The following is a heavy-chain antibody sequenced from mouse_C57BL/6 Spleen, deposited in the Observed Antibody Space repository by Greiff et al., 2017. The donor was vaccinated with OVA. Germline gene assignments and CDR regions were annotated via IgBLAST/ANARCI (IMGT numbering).Heavy chain of an antibody. CDR3: AREGPITTVVADFDY. J-gene: IGHJ2*01. V-gene: IGHV1-72*01. D-gene: IGHD1-1*01. Sequence: KESCKASGYTFTSYWMHWVKQRPGRGLEWIGRIDPNSGGTKYNEKFKSKATLTVDKPSSTAYMQLSSLTSEDSAVYYCAREGPITTVVADFDYWGQGTTLTVSS. CDR2: IDPNSGGT. CDR1: GYTFTSYW.